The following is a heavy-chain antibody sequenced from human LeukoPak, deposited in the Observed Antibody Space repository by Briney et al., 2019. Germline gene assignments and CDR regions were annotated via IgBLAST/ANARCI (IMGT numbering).Heavy chain of an antibody. V-gene: IGHV4-59*01. Sequence: PSETLSLTCTVSGGSISSYYWSWIRQPPGKGLEWIGYIYYSGSTNYNPSLKSRVTISVDTSKNQFSLKLSSVTAADTAVYYCARDSGAFDIWDQGTMVTVSS. CDR3: ARDSGAFDI. CDR1: GGSISSYY. CDR2: IYYSGST. D-gene: IGHD1-26*01. J-gene: IGHJ3*02.